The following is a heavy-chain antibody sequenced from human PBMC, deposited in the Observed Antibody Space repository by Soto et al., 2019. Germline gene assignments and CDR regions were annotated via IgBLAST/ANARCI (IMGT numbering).Heavy chain of an antibody. CDR1: GYTLTELS. CDR2: FDPEDGET. Sequence: ASVKVSCKVSGYTLTELSMHWVRQAPGKGLEWMGGFDPEDGETIYAQKFQGRVTMTEDTSTDTAYMELSSLRSEDTAVYYCAAPLAAAVNFDYWGQGTLVTVSS. V-gene: IGHV1-24*01. D-gene: IGHD6-13*01. CDR3: AAPLAAAVNFDY. J-gene: IGHJ4*02.